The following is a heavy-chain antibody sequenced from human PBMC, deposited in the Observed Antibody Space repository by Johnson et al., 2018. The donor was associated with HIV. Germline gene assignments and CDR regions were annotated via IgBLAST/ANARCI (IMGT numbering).Heavy chain of an antibody. Sequence: VQLVESGGGVVQPGRSLRLSCDASVITLSQNYLSRVRQAPGKGLEWLSDIIWNGGSTDYAASVKGRFTLSRDNSKNTLYLQMNSFRPEDTAGYYCARVIWGRRSGYEWGAFDIWGQGTVVTVSS. CDR1: VITLSQNY. D-gene: IGHD5-12*01. CDR3: ARVIWGRRSGYEWGAFDI. CDR2: IWNGGST. J-gene: IGHJ3*02. V-gene: IGHV3-66*02.